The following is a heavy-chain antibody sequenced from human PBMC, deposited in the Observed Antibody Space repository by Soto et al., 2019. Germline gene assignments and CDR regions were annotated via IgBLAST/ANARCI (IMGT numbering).Heavy chain of an antibody. CDR3: AKDGYRGGYFDY. CDR1: GLTFSSYA. Sequence: EVQMLEPGGGLVQPGGSLRLPCAASGLTFSSYARSWVPQAPGKGLGWVSAISGSGGSTYYADSVKGRFTISRDNSKNTLYLQMNSLRAEDTAVYYCAKDGYRGGYFDYWGQGTLVTVSS. V-gene: IGHV3-23*01. J-gene: IGHJ4*02. D-gene: IGHD5-12*01. CDR2: ISGSGGST.